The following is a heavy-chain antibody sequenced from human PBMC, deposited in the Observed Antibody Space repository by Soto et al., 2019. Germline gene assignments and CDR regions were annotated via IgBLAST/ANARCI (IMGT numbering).Heavy chain of an antibody. CDR2: ISSSSSYI. J-gene: IGHJ6*02. CDR1: GFTFSSYI. Sequence: GGSLRLSCAASGFTFSSYIMNWVRQAPGKGLEWVSSISSSSSYIYYADSVKGRFTISRDNAKNSLYLQMNSLRAEDTAVCYCARDDPYYYGMDVWGQGTTVTVSS. V-gene: IGHV3-21*01. CDR3: ARDDPYYYGMDV.